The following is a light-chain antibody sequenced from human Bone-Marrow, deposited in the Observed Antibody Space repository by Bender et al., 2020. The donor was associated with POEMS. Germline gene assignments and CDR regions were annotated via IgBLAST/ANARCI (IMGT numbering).Light chain of an antibody. Sequence: QSALTQPASVSGSPGQSITISCTGTITDVGGYNFVTWYQQHPGRAPKLIIYDVNNRPSGIPTRFSASKSGNTASLTISGLQAEDEADYYCSSYTSGSTLVVFGGGTKLTVL. CDR1: ITDVGGYNF. V-gene: IGLV2-14*03. CDR3: SSYTSGSTLVV. CDR2: DVN. J-gene: IGLJ3*02.